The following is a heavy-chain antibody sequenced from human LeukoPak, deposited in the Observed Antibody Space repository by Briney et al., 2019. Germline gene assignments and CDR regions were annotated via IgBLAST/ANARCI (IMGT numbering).Heavy chain of an antibody. V-gene: IGHV3-49*04. CDR3: TRASLLGYCSSTSCYQRGPYYFDY. D-gene: IGHD2-2*01. J-gene: IGHJ4*02. Sequence: GRSLRLSCTASGFTFGDYAMSWVRQAPGKGLEWVGFIRSKAYGGTTEYAASVKGRFTISRDDSKSIAYLQMNSLKTEDTAVYYCTRASLLGYCSSTSCYQRGPYYFDYWGQGTLVTVSS. CDR1: GFTFGDYA. CDR2: IRSKAYGGTT.